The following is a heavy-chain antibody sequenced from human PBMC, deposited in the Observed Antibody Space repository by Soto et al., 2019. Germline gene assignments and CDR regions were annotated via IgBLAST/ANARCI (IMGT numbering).Heavy chain of an antibody. V-gene: IGHV1-69*01. CDR3: ARDSVTTANYWYFDL. CDR1: GGTFSSYA. Sequence: KVSCKASGGTFSSYAISWVRQAPGQGLEWMGGIIPTFGTANYAQKFQGRVTITADESTSTAYMELSSLRSEDTAVYYCARDSVTTANYWYFDLWGRGTLVTVSS. CDR2: IIPTFGTA. D-gene: IGHD4-17*01. J-gene: IGHJ2*01.